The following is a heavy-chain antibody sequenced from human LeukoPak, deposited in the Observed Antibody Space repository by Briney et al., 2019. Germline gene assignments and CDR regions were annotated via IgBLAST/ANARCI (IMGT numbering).Heavy chain of an antibody. CDR2: ISAYNGNT. J-gene: IGHJ4*02. CDR3: ARDHRIVGAPKGFDY. CDR1: GYTFTSYG. D-gene: IGHD1-26*01. Sequence: ASVTVSCTASGYTFTSYGISWVRQAPGQGLEWMGWISAYNGNTNYAQKLQGRVTMTTDTSTSTAYMELRSLRSDDTAVYYCARDHRIVGAPKGFDYWGQGTLVIVSS. V-gene: IGHV1-18*01.